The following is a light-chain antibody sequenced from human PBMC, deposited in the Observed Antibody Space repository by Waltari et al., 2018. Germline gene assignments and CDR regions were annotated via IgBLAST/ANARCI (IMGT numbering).Light chain of an antibody. Sequence: EIVLTQSPATLSLSPGERATLSCRASQSVSSYFAWYQQKPGQAPRLRIYDASNRATGIPARFSGSGSGTDFTLTISSLEPEDFAVYYCQQRSNWLLTFGGGTKVEIK. CDR2: DAS. J-gene: IGKJ4*01. V-gene: IGKV3-11*01. CDR1: QSVSSY. CDR3: QQRSNWLLT.